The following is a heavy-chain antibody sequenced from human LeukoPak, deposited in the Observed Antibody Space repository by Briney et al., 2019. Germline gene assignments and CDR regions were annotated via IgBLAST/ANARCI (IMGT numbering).Heavy chain of an antibody. Sequence: PGGSLRLSCAASGFTFSSYSMNWVRQAPGKGLEWVSSISSSSSYIYYADSVKGRFTISRDNAKNTLYLQMNSLRAEDTAVYYCVRGPKQWLAYWGQGTLVTVSS. CDR1: GFTFSSYS. J-gene: IGHJ4*02. CDR3: VRGPKQWLAY. CDR2: ISSSSSYI. D-gene: IGHD6-19*01. V-gene: IGHV3-21*01.